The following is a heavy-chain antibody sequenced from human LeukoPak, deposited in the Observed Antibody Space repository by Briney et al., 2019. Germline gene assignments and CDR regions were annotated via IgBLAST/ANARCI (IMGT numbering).Heavy chain of an antibody. D-gene: IGHD2-2*01. CDR1: GGTFSSYA. CDR2: IIPIFGTA. V-gene: IGHV1-69*06. CDR3: ARAESVLSVVVPAAHSGSWFDP. Sequence: ASVKVSCKASGGTFSSYAISWVRQVPGQGLEWMGGIIPIFGTANYAQKFQGRVTITADKSTSTAYMELSSLRSEDTAVYYCARAESVLSVVVPAAHSGSWFDPWGQGTLVTVSS. J-gene: IGHJ5*02.